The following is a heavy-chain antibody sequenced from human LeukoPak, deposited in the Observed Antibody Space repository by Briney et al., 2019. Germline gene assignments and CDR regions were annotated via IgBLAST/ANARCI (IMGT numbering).Heavy chain of an antibody. V-gene: IGHV1-8*01. CDR1: GYTFTTND. CDR2: MNPNSGHT. J-gene: IGHJ4*02. CDR3: AREVSGDFALDS. Sequence: ASVKVSCKASGYTFTTNDINWVRQAAGQGLEWMGWMNPNSGHTDYAPKFQGRIPMTRNTSINTAYMELSSLTSEDTAVYLCAREVSGDFALDSWGQGTLVTVSS.